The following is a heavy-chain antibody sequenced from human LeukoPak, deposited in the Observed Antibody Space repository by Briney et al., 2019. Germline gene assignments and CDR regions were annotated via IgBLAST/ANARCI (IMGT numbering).Heavy chain of an antibody. D-gene: IGHD6-6*01. Sequence: SETLSLTCTVSGGSISSSRYYWGWIRQPPGKGLEWIGSMYYSGSTYNNPSLKSRVTISVDTSKNQFSLKLSSVTAADTGVYYCASGSIAAHDLLDYWGQGPLVTVSS. CDR3: ASGSIAAHDLLDY. J-gene: IGHJ4*02. CDR1: GGSISSSRYY. CDR2: MYYSGST. V-gene: IGHV4-39*01.